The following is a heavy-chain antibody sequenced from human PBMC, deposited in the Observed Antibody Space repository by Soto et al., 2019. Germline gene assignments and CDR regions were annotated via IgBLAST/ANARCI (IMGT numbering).Heavy chain of an antibody. D-gene: IGHD3-16*01. CDR2: ISATGGGT. CDR1: GFKFINYA. CDR3: AKDRRAGGNSAFYFDF. V-gene: IGHV3-23*01. Sequence: VVSLRISCAASGFKFINYAMSWVRQAPGKGLEWVSLISATGGGTYYADSVKGRFTISRDNSHNTLYLQVHSLTAEDTAVYYCAKDRRAGGNSAFYFDFWGQGAQVTVSS. J-gene: IGHJ4*02.